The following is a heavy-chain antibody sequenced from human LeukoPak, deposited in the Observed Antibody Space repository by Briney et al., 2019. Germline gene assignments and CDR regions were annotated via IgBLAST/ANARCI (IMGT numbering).Heavy chain of an antibody. D-gene: IGHD4-23*01. CDR1: GSISSYY. CDR3: AGLRSTVAWASFDY. J-gene: IGHJ4*02. Sequence: SETLSLTCIVSGSISSYYWTWIRQPPGKGLEWIGHSYFTGNPNYNPSLKSRVTISVDPPKNQFSLKLTSVTAADTAVYYCAGLRSTVAWASFDYWGQGTLVTVSS. V-gene: IGHV4-59*08. CDR2: SYFTGNP.